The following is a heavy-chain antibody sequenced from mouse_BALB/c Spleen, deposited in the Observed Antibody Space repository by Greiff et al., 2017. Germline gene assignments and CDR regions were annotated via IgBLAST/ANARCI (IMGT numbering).Heavy chain of an antibody. Sequence: EVKLMESGPELVKPGASVKISCKASGYSFTGYYMHWVKQSHVKSLEWIGRINPYNGATSYNQNFKDKASLTVDKSSSTAYMELHSLTSEDSAVYYCARSGGNYDAMDYWGQGTSVTVSS. CDR3: ARSGGNYDAMDY. V-gene: IGHV1-31*01. J-gene: IGHJ4*01. CDR2: INPYNGAT. D-gene: IGHD2-1*01. CDR1: GYSFTGYY.